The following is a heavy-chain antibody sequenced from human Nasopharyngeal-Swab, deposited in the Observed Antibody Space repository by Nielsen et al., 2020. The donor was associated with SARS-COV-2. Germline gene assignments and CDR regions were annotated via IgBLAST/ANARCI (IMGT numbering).Heavy chain of an antibody. V-gene: IGHV3-9*01. CDR1: GFTFDDYA. D-gene: IGHD2-2*01. Sequence: SLKISCAASGFTFDDYAMHWVRQAPGKGLEWVSGISWNSGSIGYADSVKGRFTISRDNAKNSLYLQMNSLRAEDTALYYCAKAYCSSTSCTNWFDPWGQGTLVTVSS. CDR2: ISWNSGSI. J-gene: IGHJ5*02. CDR3: AKAYCSSTSCTNWFDP.